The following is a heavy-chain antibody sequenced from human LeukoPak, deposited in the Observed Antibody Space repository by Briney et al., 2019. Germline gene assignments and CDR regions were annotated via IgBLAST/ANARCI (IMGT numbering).Heavy chain of an antibody. CDR3: ARDKSAGADTGSSFYY. D-gene: IGHD3-10*01. CDR2: IKEDGSEK. CDR1: GFTFSNYW. J-gene: IGHJ4*02. V-gene: IGHV3-7*03. Sequence: PGGSLRLSCVASGFTFSNYWMTWVRQAPGKGLEWVASIKEDGSEKYYVDSVKGRFTFSRDNAKNSLYLQMDNLRAEDTAVYYCARDKSAGADTGSSFYYWGQGALVTVSS.